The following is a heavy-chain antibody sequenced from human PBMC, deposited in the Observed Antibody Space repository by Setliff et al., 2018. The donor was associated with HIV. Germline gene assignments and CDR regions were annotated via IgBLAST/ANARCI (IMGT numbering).Heavy chain of an antibody. CDR2: IYYSGST. CDR3: ARQTYYYGSGHFDY. CDR1: GGSISSSSYY. J-gene: IGHJ4*02. D-gene: IGHD3-10*01. Sequence: PSETLSLTCTVSGGSISSSSYYWGWIRQPPGKGLEWIGSIYYSGSTYYNPSLKSRVTISVDTSKNQFSLKLSSVTAADTAVYYCARQTYYYGSGHFDYWGQGTLVTVSS. V-gene: IGHV4-39*01.